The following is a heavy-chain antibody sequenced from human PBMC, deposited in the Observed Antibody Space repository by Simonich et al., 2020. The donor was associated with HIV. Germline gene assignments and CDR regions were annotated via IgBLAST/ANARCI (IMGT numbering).Heavy chain of an antibody. CDR2: ISNSSSYI. J-gene: IGHJ4*02. V-gene: IGHV3-21*01. CDR1: GFTFSSYS. CDR3: ARDGRKGSSTSCSDY. Sequence: EVQLVESGGGLVKPGGSLRLSCAASGFTFSSYSMNWVRQAPGKGLEWVSSISNSSSYIYYADSVKGRFTISRDNAQNPLYRQMNSLRAEDTAVYYCARDGRKGSSTSCSDYWGQGTLVTVSS. D-gene: IGHD2-2*01.